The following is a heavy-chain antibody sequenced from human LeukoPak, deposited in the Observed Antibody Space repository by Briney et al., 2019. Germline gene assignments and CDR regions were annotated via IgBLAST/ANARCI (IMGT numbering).Heavy chain of an antibody. Sequence: GGSLRLSCAASGFTFSIYWMSWVRQAPGKGLEWVAHIQQDGGEKYYVDSVKGRFTISRDNAKNSLFLQMNSLRAEDTAVYYCARDANYGDYDPVIYYMDVWGKGTTVTVSS. D-gene: IGHD4-17*01. CDR1: GFTFSIYW. J-gene: IGHJ6*03. V-gene: IGHV3-7*01. CDR3: ARDANYGDYDPVIYYMDV. CDR2: IQQDGGEK.